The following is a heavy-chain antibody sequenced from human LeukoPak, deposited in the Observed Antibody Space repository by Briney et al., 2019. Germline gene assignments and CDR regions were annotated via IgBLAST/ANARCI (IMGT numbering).Heavy chain of an antibody. D-gene: IGHD2-21*02. CDR2: IVVGSGNT. Sequence: SVKVSCKASGFSFPSSAMQWVRQARGQRLEWIGWIVVGSGNTNYAQKFQERVTITRDMSTSTAYMELSSLRSEDTAVYYCAADIVVVTATRDLDAFDIWGQGTMVTVSS. J-gene: IGHJ3*02. V-gene: IGHV1-58*02. CDR3: AADIVVVTATRDLDAFDI. CDR1: GFSFPSSA.